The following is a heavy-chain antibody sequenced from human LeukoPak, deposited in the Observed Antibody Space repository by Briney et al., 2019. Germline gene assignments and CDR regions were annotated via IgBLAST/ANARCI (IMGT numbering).Heavy chain of an antibody. J-gene: IGHJ4*02. CDR2: IVPIFGTA. D-gene: IGHD6-13*01. CDR1: GGTFSSHA. CDR3: ARGHSDYFDY. Sequence: GASVKVSCKASGGTFSSHAISWVRQAPGQGLERMGGIVPIFGTANYAQKFQGRVTITADESTSTAYMELSSLRSEDTAVYYCARGHSDYFDYWGQGTLVAVSS. V-gene: IGHV1-69*13.